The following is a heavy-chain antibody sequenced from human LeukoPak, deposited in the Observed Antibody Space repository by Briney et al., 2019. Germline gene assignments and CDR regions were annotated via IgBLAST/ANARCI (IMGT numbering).Heavy chain of an antibody. D-gene: IGHD3-22*01. CDR3: ARDYYDGSGSSWFDP. V-gene: IGHV3-21*01. Sequence: GGSLRLSCAASGFTFSSYSMNWVRQAPGKGLEWVSSISRGSSFMYYADSVKGRFTISRDNAKNSLYLQMNSLRAKDTALYYCARDYYDGSGSSWFDPWGQGTLVTVSS. CDR1: GFTFSSYS. J-gene: IGHJ5*02. CDR2: ISRGSSFM.